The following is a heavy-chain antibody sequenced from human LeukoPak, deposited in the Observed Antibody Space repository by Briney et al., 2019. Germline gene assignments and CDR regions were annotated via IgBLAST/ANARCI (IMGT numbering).Heavy chain of an antibody. D-gene: IGHD3-22*01. CDR2: IYYGGST. J-gene: IGHJ4*02. V-gene: IGHV4-39*01. Sequence: PSETLSLTCTVSGGSISSSSYYWGWIRQPPGKGLEWIGSIYYGGSTYYNPSLKSRVTISVDTSKNQFSLKLSSVTAADTAVYYCATPGGYYDSSGYFKDYWGQGTLVTVSS. CDR3: ATPGGYYDSSGYFKDY. CDR1: GGSISSSSYY.